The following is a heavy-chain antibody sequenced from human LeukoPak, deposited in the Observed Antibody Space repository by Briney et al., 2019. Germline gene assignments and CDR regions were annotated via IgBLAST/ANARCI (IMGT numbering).Heavy chain of an antibody. CDR2: INPNSGGT. J-gene: IGHJ6*03. D-gene: IGHD6-19*01. CDR1: GYTLTGYY. Sequence: ASVKVSCKASGYTLTGYYMHWVRQAPGQGLEWMGWINPNSGGTNYAQKFQGGVTMTRDTSISTAYMELSRLRSDDTAVYYCARDLRIAVDYYYMDVWGKGTTVTVSS. V-gene: IGHV1-2*02. CDR3: ARDLRIAVDYYYMDV.